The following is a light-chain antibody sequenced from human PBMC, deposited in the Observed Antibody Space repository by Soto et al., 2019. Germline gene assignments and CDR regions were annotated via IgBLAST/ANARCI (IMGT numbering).Light chain of an antibody. V-gene: IGLV2-14*01. CDR2: EVT. Sequence: SALTQPASVSGSPGQSITISCTGTASDVGGYDYVSWYQHHPGKAPKVMIYEVTNRPSGVSNRFSGSRSGNTASLTISGLLAEDEADYYCSSYTSSSTYVFGTGTKVTVL. CDR1: ASDVGGYDY. J-gene: IGLJ1*01. CDR3: SSYTSSSTYV.